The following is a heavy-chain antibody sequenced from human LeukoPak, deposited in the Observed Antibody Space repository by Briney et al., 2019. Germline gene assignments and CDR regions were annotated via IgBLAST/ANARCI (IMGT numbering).Heavy chain of an antibody. CDR1: GYTFTSYW. D-gene: IGHD5-18*01. CDR2: ISAYNGNT. Sequence: ASVKVSCKASGYTFTSYWIQWVRQAPGQGLEWMGWISAYNGNTNYAQKLQGRVTMTTDTSTSTAYMELRSLRSDDTAVYYCARSRGYSYGTPDFDYWGQGTLVTVSS. CDR3: ARSRGYSYGTPDFDY. V-gene: IGHV1-18*04. J-gene: IGHJ4*02.